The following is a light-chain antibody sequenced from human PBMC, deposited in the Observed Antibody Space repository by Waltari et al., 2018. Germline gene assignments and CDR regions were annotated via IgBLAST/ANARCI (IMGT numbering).Light chain of an antibody. CDR2: DVS. CDR3: SSYTSSSTLDVV. V-gene: IGLV2-14*01. Sequence: LTQPASVSGSPGTSLTHPCTATSSHVSASNYGSWYQQHPGKAPKLMIYDVSNRPSGVSNRFSGSKSGNTASLTISALQAEDEAEYYCSSYTSSSTLDVVFGGGTKPTVL. CDR1: SSHVSASNY. J-gene: IGLJ2*01.